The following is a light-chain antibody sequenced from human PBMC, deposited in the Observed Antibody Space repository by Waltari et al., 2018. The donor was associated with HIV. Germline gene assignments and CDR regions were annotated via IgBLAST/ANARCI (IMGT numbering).Light chain of an antibody. CDR3: SSCTSSSTRV. CDR1: SSDVGGYNY. CDR2: EVS. V-gene: IGLV2-14*01. J-gene: IGLJ1*01. Sequence: QSALTQPASVSGSPGQSITISCTGTSSDVGGYNYVSWYQQHPGKAPKLMIYEVSKRPSVISNRFSGSKSGNTASLTISGLRAEDEADYYCSSCTSSSTRVFGTGTKVTVL.